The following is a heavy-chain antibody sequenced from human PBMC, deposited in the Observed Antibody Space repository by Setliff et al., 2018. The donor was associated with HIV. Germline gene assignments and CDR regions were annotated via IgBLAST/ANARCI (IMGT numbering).Heavy chain of an antibody. V-gene: IGHV4-31*03. CDR2: ITYSGST. J-gene: IGHJ4*02. CDR3: ARRNPNVGASDY. Sequence: SETLSLTCSVSGGSISRVGYYWSWIRQHPGEGLEWIGYITYSGSTYYNPSLMSRVSISPDTSKNQFSLKLTSVTAADTAVYFCARRNPNVGASDYWGQGILVTVSS. D-gene: IGHD1-26*01. CDR1: GGSISRVGYY.